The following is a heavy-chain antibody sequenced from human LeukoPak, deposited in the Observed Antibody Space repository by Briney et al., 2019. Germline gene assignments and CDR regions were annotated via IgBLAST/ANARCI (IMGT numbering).Heavy chain of an antibody. D-gene: IGHD3-10*01. CDR3: AREGPHGSGIYYNPLDY. V-gene: IGHV4-39*02. J-gene: IGHJ4*02. Sequence: PSETLSLTCTVSRGSISSGNYYWSWIRQPAGKGLEWIGSISYTGTTYYNPSLKSRVTIDTSKNQFSLKLISVTAADTALYYCAREGPHGSGIYYNPLDYWGQGALVIVSS. CDR2: ISYTGTT. CDR1: RGSISSGNYY.